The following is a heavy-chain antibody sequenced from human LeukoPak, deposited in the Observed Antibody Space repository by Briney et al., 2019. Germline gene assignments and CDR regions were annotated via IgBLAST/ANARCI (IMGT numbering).Heavy chain of an antibody. J-gene: IGHJ4*02. D-gene: IGHD5-12*01. CDR3: AKDLKAYSGYDTYFDY. CDR1: GFTFSSYA. CDR2: ISGSGGST. V-gene: IGHV3-23*01. Sequence: GGSLRLSCAASGFTFSSYAMSWDRQSPGKGLEWVSAISGSGGSTYYADSVKGRFTISRDNSKNTLYLQMNSLRAEDTAVYYCAKDLKAYSGYDTYFDYWGQGTLVTVSS.